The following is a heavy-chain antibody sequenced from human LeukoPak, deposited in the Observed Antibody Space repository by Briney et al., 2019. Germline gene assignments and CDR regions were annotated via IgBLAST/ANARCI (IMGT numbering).Heavy chain of an antibody. D-gene: IGHD3-10*01. CDR3: ARTTMVRGTYYMDV. CDR2: IYYSGYT. CDR1: GGSISSYY. Sequence: SETLSLTCTVSGGSISSYYWSWIRQPPGKGLEWIGYIYYSGYTNYKSSLKSRVTISVDTSKNQFSLKLSSVTAADTAVYYCARTTMVRGTYYMDVWGKGTTVTVSS. V-gene: IGHV4-59*01. J-gene: IGHJ6*03.